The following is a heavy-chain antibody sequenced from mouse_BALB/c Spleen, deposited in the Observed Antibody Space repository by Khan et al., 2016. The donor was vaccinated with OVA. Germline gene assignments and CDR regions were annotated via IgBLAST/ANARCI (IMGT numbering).Heavy chain of an antibody. CDR2: INTYTGEP. V-gene: IGHV9-3-1*01. D-gene: IGHD2-10*01. J-gene: IGHJ4*01. CDR3: ARPPYFSYTLDY. Sequence: ESPGKALKWMGWINTYTGEPTYADDFKGRFAFSLETSATTAYLQINNLKNEDTATYFCARPPYFSYTLDYWGQGTTVTVSS.